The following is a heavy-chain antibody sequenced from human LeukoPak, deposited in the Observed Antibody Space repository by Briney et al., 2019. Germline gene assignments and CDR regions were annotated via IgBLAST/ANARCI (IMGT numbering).Heavy chain of an antibody. CDR1: GFTVSSNY. CDR3: ARESTGDHFDY. D-gene: IGHD3-16*01. J-gene: IGHJ4*02. Sequence: GGSLRLSCAASGFTVSSNYMSWVRQAPGKGLEWVANIKQDGSEKYYVDSVKGRFTISRDNAKNSLYLQMNSLRAEDTAVYYCARESTGDHFDYWGQGTLVTVSS. V-gene: IGHV3-7*01. CDR2: IKQDGSEK.